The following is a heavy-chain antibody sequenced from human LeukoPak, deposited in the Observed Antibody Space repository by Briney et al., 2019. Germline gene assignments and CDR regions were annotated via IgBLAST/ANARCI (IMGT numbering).Heavy chain of an antibody. Sequence: GGSLRLSCAASGFTFSSYGLHWVRQAPGKGLEWVSVLYASGITKYADSVKGRFTISRDTSDNTLNLQMNGLGAEDSAVYYCAAKGNGYKGIYVFAHWGQGTLVTVSA. J-gene: IGHJ4*02. CDR3: AAKGNGYKGIYVFAH. CDR2: LYASGIT. V-gene: IGHV3-66*01. CDR1: GFTFSSYG. D-gene: IGHD1-26*01.